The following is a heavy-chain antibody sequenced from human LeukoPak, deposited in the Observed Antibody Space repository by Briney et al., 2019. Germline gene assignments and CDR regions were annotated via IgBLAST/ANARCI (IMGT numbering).Heavy chain of an antibody. CDR1: GFTFSDHN. CDR2: ISASGSAR. D-gene: IGHD3-16*01. CDR3: ARNSPGLGY. Sequence: GGSLRLSCAASGFTFSDHNMDWVRQAPGKGLEWVSYISASGSARSYADSVKGRFTISRDNAENSLYLQMNSLRVEDTAVYYCARNSPGLGYWGQGTLVTVSS. V-gene: IGHV3-11*04. J-gene: IGHJ4*02.